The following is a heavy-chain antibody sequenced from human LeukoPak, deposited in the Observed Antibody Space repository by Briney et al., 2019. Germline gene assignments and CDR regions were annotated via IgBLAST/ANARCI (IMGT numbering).Heavy chain of an antibody. CDR3: ARRDILTGYPRGYYYMDV. CDR1: GGTFSSYA. D-gene: IGHD3-9*01. CDR2: IIPIFGTA. J-gene: IGHJ6*03. V-gene: IGHV1-69*06. Sequence: SVKVSCKASGGTFSSYAISWVRQAPGQGLEWMGGIIPIFGTANYAQKFQGRVTITADKSTSTAYMELSSLRSEDTAVYYCARRDILTGYPRGYYYMDVWGKGTTVTVSS.